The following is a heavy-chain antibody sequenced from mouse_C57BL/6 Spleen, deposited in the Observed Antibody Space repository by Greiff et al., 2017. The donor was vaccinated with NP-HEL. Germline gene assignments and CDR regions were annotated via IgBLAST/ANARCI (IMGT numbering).Heavy chain of an antibody. CDR2: IYPGGGYT. V-gene: IGHV1-63*01. CDR3: ARSDYDRVFAY. Sequence: VKLMESGAELVRPGTSVKMSCKASGYTFTNYWIGWAKQRPGHGLEWIGDIYPGGGYTNYNEKFKGKATLTADKSSSTAYMQFSSLTSEDSAIYYCARSDYDRVFAYWGQGTLVTVSA. CDR1: GYTFTNYW. D-gene: IGHD2-4*01. J-gene: IGHJ3*01.